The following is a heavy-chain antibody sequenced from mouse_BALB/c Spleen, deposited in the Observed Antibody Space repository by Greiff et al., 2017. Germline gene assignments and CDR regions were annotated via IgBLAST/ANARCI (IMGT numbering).Heavy chain of an antibody. V-gene: IGHV5-9-3*01. CDR2: ISSGGSYT. Sequence: EVKLVESGGGLVKPGGSLKLSCAASGFTFSSYAMSWVRQTPEKRLEWVATISSGGSYTYYPDSVKGRFTISRDNAKNTLYLQMSSLRSEDTAMYYCARGDYWGQGTTLTVSS. J-gene: IGHJ2*01. CDR3: ARGDY. CDR1: GFTFSSYA.